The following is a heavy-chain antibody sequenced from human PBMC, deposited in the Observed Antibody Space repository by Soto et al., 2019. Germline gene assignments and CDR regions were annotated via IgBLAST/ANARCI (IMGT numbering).Heavy chain of an antibody. J-gene: IGHJ4*02. V-gene: IGHV3-23*01. CDR1: GFTFSSYA. CDR2: ISGSGGST. Sequence: PGGSLRLSCAASGFTFSSYAMSWVRQAPGKGLEWVSAISGSGGSTYYADSVKGRFTISRDNSKNTLYLQMNSLRAEDTAVYYCAKDSEAYYYDSSGYYGFDYWGQGTLVTVSS. D-gene: IGHD3-22*01. CDR3: AKDSEAYYYDSSGYYGFDY.